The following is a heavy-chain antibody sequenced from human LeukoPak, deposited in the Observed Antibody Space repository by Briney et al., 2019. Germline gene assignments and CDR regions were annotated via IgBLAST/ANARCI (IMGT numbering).Heavy chain of an antibody. Sequence: ASVKVSCKASGYTFTGYYMHWVRQAPGQGLEWMGWINPNSGGTNYAQKFQGRVNMTRDTSISTAYMELSRLRSDDTAAYYCANGIAAAGTMDYWYFDLWGRGTLVTVSS. D-gene: IGHD6-13*01. CDR2: INPNSGGT. CDR1: GYTFTGYY. CDR3: ANGIAAAGTMDYWYFDL. V-gene: IGHV1-2*02. J-gene: IGHJ2*01.